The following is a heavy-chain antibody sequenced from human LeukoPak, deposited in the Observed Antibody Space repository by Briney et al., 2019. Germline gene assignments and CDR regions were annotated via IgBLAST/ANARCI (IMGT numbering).Heavy chain of an antibody. V-gene: IGHV3-74*01. CDR3: VRVKGVTTPLDY. CDR2: INSDGSTT. J-gene: IGHJ4*02. Sequence: GGSLGPPFAFLGFPFSSYWMHWVRQLPGKGLGWVSRINSDGSTTRYADSVKGRFTISRDNAKNTLYLQMNSLRAEDTAMYYCVRVKGVTTPLDYWGQGTLVTVSS. CDR1: GFPFSSYW. D-gene: IGHD4-17*01.